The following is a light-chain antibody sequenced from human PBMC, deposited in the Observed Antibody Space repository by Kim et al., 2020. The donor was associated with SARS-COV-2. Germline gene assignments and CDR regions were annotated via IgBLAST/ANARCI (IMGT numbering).Light chain of an antibody. CDR2: AAS. V-gene: IGKV1-27*01. J-gene: IGKJ1*01. CDR1: QDISTY. Sequence: ASLGDRVTIACRASQDISTYLAWYQQRPGAVPRLLINAASILQSGAPSRFRGGGSETDFTLTIISLQAEDVATYYCQSYTSALWTFGQGTKVDIK. CDR3: QSYTSALWT.